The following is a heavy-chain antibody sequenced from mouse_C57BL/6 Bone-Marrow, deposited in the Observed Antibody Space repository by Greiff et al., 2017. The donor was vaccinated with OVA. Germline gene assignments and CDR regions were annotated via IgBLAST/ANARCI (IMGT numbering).Heavy chain of an antibody. CDR2: INPSSGYT. CDR3: ARWGSNRDY. J-gene: IGHJ2*01. Sequence: QVQLKESGAELARPGASVKMSCKASGYTFTSYTMHWVKQRPGQGLEWIGYINPSSGYTKYNQKFKDKATLTADKSSSTAYMQLSSLTSEDSAVYYCARWGSNRDYWGQGTTLTVSS. D-gene: IGHD2-5*01. V-gene: IGHV1-4*01. CDR1: GYTFTSYT.